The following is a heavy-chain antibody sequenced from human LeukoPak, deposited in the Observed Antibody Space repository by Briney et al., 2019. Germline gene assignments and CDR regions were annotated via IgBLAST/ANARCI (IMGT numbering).Heavy chain of an antibody. Sequence: GGSLRLSCTASGFTFNNYNMNWVRQAPGKGLEWVSYITSTSSTIYYADSVKGRFTISRDNAKNSLYLQMNSLRAEDTAVYYCAKEYQLLYWVFDYWGQGTLVTVSS. D-gene: IGHD2-2*02. CDR2: ITSTSSTI. V-gene: IGHV3-48*04. J-gene: IGHJ4*02. CDR3: AKEYQLLYWVFDY. CDR1: GFTFNNYN.